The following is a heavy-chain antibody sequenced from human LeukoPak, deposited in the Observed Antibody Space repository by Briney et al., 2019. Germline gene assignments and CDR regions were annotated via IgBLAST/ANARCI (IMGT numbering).Heavy chain of an antibody. CDR3: ARDKWFGEFTDAFDI. D-gene: IGHD3-10*01. Sequence: ASVKVSCKASGCTFTNYGISWVRQAPGQGLEWMGWISAYNGNTNYAQKLQGRVTMTTDTSTSTAYMELRSLRSDDTAVYYCARDKWFGEFTDAFDIWGQGTMVTVSS. J-gene: IGHJ3*02. V-gene: IGHV1-18*01. CDR2: ISAYNGNT. CDR1: GCTFTNYG.